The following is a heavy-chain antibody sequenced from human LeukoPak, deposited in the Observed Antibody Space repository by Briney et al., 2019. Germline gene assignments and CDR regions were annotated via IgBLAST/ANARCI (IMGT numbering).Heavy chain of an antibody. V-gene: IGHV4-4*07. CDR3: ATDRSVTMVVDY. J-gene: IGHJ4*02. CDR2: IYTSGST. Sequence: SETLTLTCTVSGGSISSYYWSWIRQPAGKGLEWIGRIYTSGSTNYNPSLKSRVTMSVDTSKNQFSLKLSSVTAADTAVYCATDRSVTMVVDYWGQGTLVTVSS. D-gene: IGHD3-10*01. CDR1: GGSISSYY.